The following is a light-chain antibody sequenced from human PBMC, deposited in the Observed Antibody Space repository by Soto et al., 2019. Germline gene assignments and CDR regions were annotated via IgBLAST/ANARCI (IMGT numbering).Light chain of an antibody. V-gene: IGKV3-20*01. Sequence: EXVLTQSPGTLSLSPGERATLSCRASQSVSSSYLAWYQQTPGQAPRLLIYGASSRATGIPDRFSGSGSGTDFTLTISRLEAEDFAVYYCQQYGSSAWTFGQGTKV. J-gene: IGKJ1*01. CDR3: QQYGSSAWT. CDR1: QSVSSSY. CDR2: GAS.